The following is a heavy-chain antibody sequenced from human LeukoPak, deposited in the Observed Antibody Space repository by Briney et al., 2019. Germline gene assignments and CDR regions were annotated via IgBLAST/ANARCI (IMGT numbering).Heavy chain of an antibody. CDR3: ARYGDFSLDY. Sequence: GGSLRLSCAASGFTFSSYSMNWVRQAPGKGLEWVSSISSSSSYVYYADSVKGRFTISRDNAKNSLYLQMNSLRAEDTAVYYCARYGDFSLDYWGQGTLVTVSS. D-gene: IGHD4-17*01. J-gene: IGHJ4*02. V-gene: IGHV3-21*01. CDR1: GFTFSSYS. CDR2: ISSSSSYV.